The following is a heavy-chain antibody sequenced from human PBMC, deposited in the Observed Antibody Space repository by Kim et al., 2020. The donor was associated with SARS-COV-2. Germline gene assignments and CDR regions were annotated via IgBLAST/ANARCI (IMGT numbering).Heavy chain of an antibody. J-gene: IGHJ4*02. D-gene: IGHD2-2*01. V-gene: IGHV1-18*01. CDR3: ARVVLPAANTDY. Sequence: NHAPKLLDRVTLTTDTSTSTAYMELRSLRSDDTAVYYCARVVLPAANTDYWGQGTLVTVSS.